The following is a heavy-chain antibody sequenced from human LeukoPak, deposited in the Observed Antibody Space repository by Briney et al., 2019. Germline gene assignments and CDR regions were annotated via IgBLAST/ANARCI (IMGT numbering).Heavy chain of an antibody. D-gene: IGHD3-10*01. Sequence: GGSLRLSCAASGFTFSSYEMNWVRQAPGKGLEWVSYISSSGSTIYYADSVKGRFTISRDNSKNTLYLQMNSLRAEDTAVYYCAKDPRGRGSVKPYAFDIWGQGTMVTVSS. CDR1: GFTFSSYE. J-gene: IGHJ3*02. V-gene: IGHV3-48*03. CDR2: ISSSGSTI. CDR3: AKDPRGRGSVKPYAFDI.